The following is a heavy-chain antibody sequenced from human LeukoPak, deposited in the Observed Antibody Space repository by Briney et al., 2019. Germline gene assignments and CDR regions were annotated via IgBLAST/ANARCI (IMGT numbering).Heavy chain of an antibody. CDR2: IYYSGST. V-gene: IGHV4-59*01. D-gene: IGHD3-10*01. CDR1: GGSISTYY. J-gene: IGHJ5*01. Sequence: SETLSLTCTVSGGSISTYYWSWIRQPPGKGLEWIGYIYYSGSTNYNPSLKSRVTISLDTSKNQFSLKLNSVTAADTAMYYCARSFSPNYYDLLDSWGQGTLVTVSS. CDR3: ARSFSPNYYDLLDS.